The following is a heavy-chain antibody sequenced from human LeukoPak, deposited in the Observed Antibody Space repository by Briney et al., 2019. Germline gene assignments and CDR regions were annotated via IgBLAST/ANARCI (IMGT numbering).Heavy chain of an antibody. CDR3: ARLGEPHYSYYMDV. D-gene: IGHD3-10*01. Sequence: GASVKVSCKASGYTFTGYYMHWVRQAPGQGLEWMGWINPNSGGTNYAQKFQGRVTMTRDTSISTAYMELSRLRSDDTAVYYCARLGEPHYSYYMDVWGKGTTVTISS. CDR2: INPNSGGT. CDR1: GYTFTGYY. V-gene: IGHV1-2*02. J-gene: IGHJ6*03.